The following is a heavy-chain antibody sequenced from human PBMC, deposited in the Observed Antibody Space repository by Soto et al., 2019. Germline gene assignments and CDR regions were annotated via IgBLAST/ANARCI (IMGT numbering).Heavy chain of an antibody. V-gene: IGHV1-2*02. CDR2: ISPRSGGT. D-gene: IGHD3-9*01. J-gene: IGHJ4*02. Sequence: ASVKVSCKASGYTFIDYYVHWVRQAPGQGFEWIGRISPRSGGTNYAQKFQGRVTMTWDTSLNTAYMELSSLISEDTAVYYCARPPGYISDWYYFDLWGQGTLVTVSS. CDR3: ARPPGYISDWYYFDL. CDR1: GYTFIDYY.